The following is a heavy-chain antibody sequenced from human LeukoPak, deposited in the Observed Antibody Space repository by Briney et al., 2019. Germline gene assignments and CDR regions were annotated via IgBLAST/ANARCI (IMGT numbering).Heavy chain of an antibody. J-gene: IGHJ6*02. Sequence: ASVKVSCKASGYTFIGYYMHWVRQAPGQGLEWMGWINPNSGGTNYAQKFQGRVTMTRDTSISTAYMELSRLRSDDTAVYYCAREGVVVPAALRGYYYGMDVWGQGTTVTVSS. V-gene: IGHV1-2*02. CDR3: AREGVVVPAALRGYYYGMDV. CDR2: INPNSGGT. D-gene: IGHD2-2*01. CDR1: GYTFIGYY.